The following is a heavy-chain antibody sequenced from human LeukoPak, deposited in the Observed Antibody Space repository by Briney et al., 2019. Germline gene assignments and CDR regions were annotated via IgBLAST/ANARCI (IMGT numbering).Heavy chain of an antibody. V-gene: IGHV3-48*02. CDR2: ISSSSSTI. CDR3: ARDRFYGSGSYQNAGGCFDN. CDR1: GFTFSSYS. Sequence: GGSLRLSCAASGFTFSSYSMNWVRQAPGKGLEWVSYISSSSSTIFYADSVKGRFTVSRDNAKRSLYLQLNSLRDEDTALYYCARDRFYGSGSYQNAGGCFDNWGQGTLVTVSS. D-gene: IGHD3-10*01. J-gene: IGHJ4*02.